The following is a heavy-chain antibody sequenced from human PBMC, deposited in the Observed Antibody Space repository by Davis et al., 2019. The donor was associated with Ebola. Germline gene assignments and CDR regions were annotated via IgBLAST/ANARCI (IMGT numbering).Heavy chain of an antibody. J-gene: IGHJ5*02. Sequence: ASVKVSCKASGGTFSSYAISWVRQAPGQGLEWMGWMNPNSGNTGYAQKFQGRVTMTRNTAISTAYMELSSLRSEDTAVYYCARDQGTVTTSTFDPWGQGTLVTVSS. CDR2: MNPNSGNT. V-gene: IGHV1-8*02. D-gene: IGHD4-11*01. CDR3: ARDQGTVTTSTFDP. CDR1: GGTFSSYA.